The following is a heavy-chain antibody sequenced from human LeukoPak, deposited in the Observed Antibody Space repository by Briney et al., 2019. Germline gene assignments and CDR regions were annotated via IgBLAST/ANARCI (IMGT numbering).Heavy chain of an antibody. CDR1: GFTLSNFA. CDR3: AKSNYDFWSGYYGSTMDV. V-gene: IGHV3-30*18. CDR2: ISYNGRNI. D-gene: IGHD3-3*01. J-gene: IGHJ6*02. Sequence: GRSLRLSCAASGFTLSNFAMHWVRQAPGKGLEWVAVISYNGRNIYYGDSVKGRFTISRDNSKSTLYLQMNSLRGDDTAVYYCAKSNYDFWSGYYGSTMDVWGQGTTVTVSS.